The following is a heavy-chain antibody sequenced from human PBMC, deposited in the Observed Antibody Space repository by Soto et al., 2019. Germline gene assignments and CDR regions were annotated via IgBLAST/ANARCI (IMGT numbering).Heavy chain of an antibody. V-gene: IGHV3-30*18. J-gene: IGHJ3*02. D-gene: IGHD4-17*01. CDR1: GFTFSSYG. Sequence: GGSLRLSCAASGFTFSSYGMHWVRQAPGKGLEWVAVISYDGSNKYYADSVKGRFTISRDNSKNTLYLQMNSLRAEDTAVYYCAKPENDLATVTTTEITAGAFDIWGQGTMVTVSS. CDR2: ISYDGSNK. CDR3: AKPENDLATVTTTEITAGAFDI.